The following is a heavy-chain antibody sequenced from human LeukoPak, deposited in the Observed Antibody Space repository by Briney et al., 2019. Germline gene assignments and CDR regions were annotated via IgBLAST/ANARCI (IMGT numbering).Heavy chain of an antibody. CDR3: ARDLRWSPDYDILTGYYYFDY. CDR1: GYTFTSYG. J-gene: IGHJ4*02. Sequence: ASVRVSCKASGYTFTSYGISWVRQAPGQTLEWMGWISAYNGNTNYAQKLQGRVTMTTDTSTSTAYMELRSLRSDDTAVYYCARDLRWSPDYDILTGYYYFDYWGQGTLVTVSS. V-gene: IGHV1-18*01. CDR2: ISAYNGNT. D-gene: IGHD3-9*01.